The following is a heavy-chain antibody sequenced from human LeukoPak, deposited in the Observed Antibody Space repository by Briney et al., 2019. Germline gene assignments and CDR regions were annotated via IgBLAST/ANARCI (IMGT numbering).Heavy chain of an antibody. CDR1: GYTFTSYD. CDR2: MNPKSGYT. J-gene: IGHJ4*02. D-gene: IGHD4-17*01. V-gene: IGHV1-8*01. Sequence: GASVKVSCKASGYTFTSYDIDWVRQATGQGLEWMGWMNPKSGYTGFAQKFQDRVTMTSITSITTASMDLSSLRSEDTAIYYCARTDGDLDYWGQGTLVTVSS. CDR3: ARTDGDLDY.